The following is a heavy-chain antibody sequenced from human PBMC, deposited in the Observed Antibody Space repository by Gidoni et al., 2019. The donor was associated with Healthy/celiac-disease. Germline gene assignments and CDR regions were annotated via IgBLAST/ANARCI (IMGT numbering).Heavy chain of an antibody. CDR1: GGTFSSDA. CDR3: ARDGAGQLERRRRGPHEG. J-gene: IGHJ4*02. V-gene: IGHV1-69*01. D-gene: IGHD1-1*01. CDR2: IIPIFCTA. Sequence: QVQLVQSGAEVKKPGASVKVSCKASGGTFSSDAISWVRQAPGQGLEWMGGIIPIFCTANYAQKFQGRVTITADESTSTAYMGLSSLRSEDTAVYYCARDGAGQLERRRRGPHEGWGQGTLVTVSS.